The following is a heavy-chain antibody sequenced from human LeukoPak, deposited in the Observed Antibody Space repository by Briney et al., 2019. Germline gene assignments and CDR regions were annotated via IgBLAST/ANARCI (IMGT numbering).Heavy chain of an antibody. D-gene: IGHD3-10*01. CDR1: GFTFSSYW. V-gene: IGHV3-7*01. Sequence: GGSLRLSCAASGFTFSSYWMSWVRQAPGKGLEWVANIKQDGSEKYYVDSVKGRFTISRDNAKNSLYLQMNSLRAEDTAVYYCARLKSTVPFDAFDIWGQGTMVTVPS. J-gene: IGHJ3*02. CDR2: IKQDGSEK. CDR3: ARLKSTVPFDAFDI.